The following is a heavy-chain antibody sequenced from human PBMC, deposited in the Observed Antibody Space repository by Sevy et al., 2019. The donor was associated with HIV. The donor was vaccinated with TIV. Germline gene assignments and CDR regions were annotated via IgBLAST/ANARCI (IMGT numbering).Heavy chain of an antibody. CDR3: ARGGITMVRGIIPYYYYGMDV. V-gene: IGHV3-7*01. CDR1: GFTFSSYW. J-gene: IGHJ6*02. CDR2: IKQDGSEK. Sequence: GGSLRLSCAASGFTFSSYWMSWVRQAPGKGLEWVANIKQDGSEKYYVDSVKGRFTISRDNAKNSLYLQMNSLRAEDTAGYYCARGGITMVRGIIPYYYYGMDVWGQGTTVTVSS. D-gene: IGHD3-10*01.